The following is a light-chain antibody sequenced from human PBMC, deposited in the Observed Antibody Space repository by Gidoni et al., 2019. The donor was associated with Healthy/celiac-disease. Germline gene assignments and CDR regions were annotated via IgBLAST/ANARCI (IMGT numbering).Light chain of an antibody. CDR3: QQSYSTLFT. Sequence: DIQMPQSPSSLSASVGDRVTITCRASQSISSYLNWYQQKPGKAPKLLISAASSLQSGVPSRFSGSGSGTDFTLTISSLQPEDFATYYCQQSYSTLFTFGPGTKVDIK. J-gene: IGKJ3*01. CDR1: QSISSY. V-gene: IGKV1-39*01. CDR2: AAS.